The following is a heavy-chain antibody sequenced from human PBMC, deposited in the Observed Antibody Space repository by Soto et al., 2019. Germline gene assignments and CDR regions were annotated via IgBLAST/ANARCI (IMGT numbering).Heavy chain of an antibody. V-gene: IGHV3-30-3*01. CDR3: AREEYSAHYFDY. CDR1: GFTFSNSP. Sequence: QVQLVESGGGVVQPGRSLRLSCVASGFTFSNSPIHWVRQAPGKGLEWVSVMSYDGTRQYYADSVKGRFTISRDNSKNTLYLQMNSLRVEDTAIYYCAREEYSAHYFDYWGQGTLVTVSS. J-gene: IGHJ4*02. D-gene: IGHD5-18*01. CDR2: MSYDGTRQ.